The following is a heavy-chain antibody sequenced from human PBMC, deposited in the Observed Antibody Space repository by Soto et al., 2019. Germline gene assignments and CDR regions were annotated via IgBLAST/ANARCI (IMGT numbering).Heavy chain of an antibody. V-gene: IGHV3-30-3*01. CDR2: ISYDGSNK. CDR1: GFTFSSYA. Sequence: HPGGSLRLSCAASGFTFSSYAMHWVRQAPGKGLEWVAVISYDGSNKYYADSVKGRFTISRDNSKNTLYLQMNSLRAEDTAVYYCARERGDVYDSSGYHGFDYWGQGTLVTVSS. D-gene: IGHD3-22*01. J-gene: IGHJ4*02. CDR3: ARERGDVYDSSGYHGFDY.